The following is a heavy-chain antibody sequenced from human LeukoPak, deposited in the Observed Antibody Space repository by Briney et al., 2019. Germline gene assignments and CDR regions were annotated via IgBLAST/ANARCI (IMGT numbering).Heavy chain of an antibody. CDR2: INHSGST. J-gene: IGHJ5*02. V-gene: IGHV4-34*01. CDR3: ARRWLRFRILKTRKNWFYP. Sequence: PSETLSLTCAVYGGSFSGYYWSWIRQPPGKGLEWIGEINHSGSTNYNPSLKSRVTISVDTSKNQFSLKLSSVTAADTAVYYCARRWLRFRILKTRKNWFYPWGQGTLVTVSS. D-gene: IGHD5-12*01. CDR1: GGSFSGYY.